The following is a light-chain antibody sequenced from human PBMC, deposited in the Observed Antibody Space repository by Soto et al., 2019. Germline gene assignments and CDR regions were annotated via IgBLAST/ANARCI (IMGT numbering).Light chain of an antibody. V-gene: IGKV3-15*01. CDR1: QSIDNK. J-gene: IGKJ1*01. CDR3: QQYKSWRT. Sequence: IVMTQSPATLSVSPGERATLSCRASQSIDNKLAWYQQRPGQAPRLLIYDASTRVTGIPGRFSGSGSGTEFTLTISGLQSEDFGVYYCQQYKSWRTFGQGTNVETK. CDR2: DAS.